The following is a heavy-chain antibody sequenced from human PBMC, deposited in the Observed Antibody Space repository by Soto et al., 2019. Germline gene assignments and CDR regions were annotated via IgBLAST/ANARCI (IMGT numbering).Heavy chain of an antibody. CDR1: GFTFDDYA. J-gene: IGHJ3*02. Sequence: EVQLVESGGGLVQPGRSLRLSCAASGFTFDDYAMHWVRQAPGKGLEWVSGISWNSGSIGYADSVKGRFTISRDNAKNSLYLQMNSLRAEDTALYYCAKDLLTVPSHAFDIWGQGTMVTVSS. V-gene: IGHV3-9*01. CDR3: AKDLLTVPSHAFDI. D-gene: IGHD4-17*01. CDR2: ISWNSGSI.